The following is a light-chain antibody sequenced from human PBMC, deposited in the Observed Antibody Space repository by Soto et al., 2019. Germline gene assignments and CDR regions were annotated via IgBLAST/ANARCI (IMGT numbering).Light chain of an antibody. CDR1: QDISNS. CDR2: GAS. J-gene: IGKJ3*01. CDR3: LSNNRSPFT. Sequence: DIQMTQSPPSLSASVGDRVTITCRASQDISNSLVWYQQKPGEAPKLMIYGASILQSGVPSRFSGSGSGTDFTRTISGLQPDDVATSYCLSNNRSPFTFGPGTKVQIK. V-gene: IGKV1-27*01.